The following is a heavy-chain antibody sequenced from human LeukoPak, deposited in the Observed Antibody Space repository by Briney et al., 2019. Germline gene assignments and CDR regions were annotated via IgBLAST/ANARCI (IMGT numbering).Heavy chain of an antibody. Sequence: GGSLRLSCAASGFTSSSYALNWVRQAPGKGLEWVATVSGSGDRMYHADSVKGRFTISRDNSKNTLYLQMNSLRAEDTAVYYCAKIPMSNAFDIWGQGTMVTVSS. J-gene: IGHJ3*02. CDR3: AKIPMSNAFDI. CDR2: VSGSGDRM. D-gene: IGHD2-21*01. V-gene: IGHV3-23*01. CDR1: GFTSSSYA.